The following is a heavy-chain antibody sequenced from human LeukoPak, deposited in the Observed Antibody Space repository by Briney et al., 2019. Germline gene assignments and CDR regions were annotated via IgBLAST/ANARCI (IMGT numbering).Heavy chain of an antibody. V-gene: IGHV3-30*02. CDR2: IRYDGSNK. CDR3: AKDRITRGYFDY. J-gene: IGHJ4*02. Sequence: GGSLRPSCAASGFTFSSYGMHWVRQAPGKGLEWVAFIRYDGSNKYYADSVKGRFTISRDNSKNTLYLQMNSLRAEDTAVYYCAKDRITRGYFDYWGQGTLVTVSS. D-gene: IGHD5-24*01. CDR1: GFTFSSYG.